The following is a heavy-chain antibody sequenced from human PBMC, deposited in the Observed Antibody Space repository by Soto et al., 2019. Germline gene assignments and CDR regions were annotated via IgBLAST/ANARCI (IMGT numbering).Heavy chain of an antibody. CDR1: GGSVSCYY. Sequence: SETLSLTCTVSGGSVSCYYWSWIRQPPGKGLEWLGYIFYAGTTMYNPSVQSRITISVDTSKNQFSLRLYSVTAEETAVYYCTRHAIVPKFQYGLDVWGQGTTVTVSS. V-gene: IGHV4-59*02. D-gene: IGHD2-2*01. CDR3: TRHAIVPKFQYGLDV. CDR2: IFYAGTT. J-gene: IGHJ6*02.